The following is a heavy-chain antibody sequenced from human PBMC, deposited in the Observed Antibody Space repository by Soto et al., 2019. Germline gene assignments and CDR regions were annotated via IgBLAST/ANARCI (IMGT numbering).Heavy chain of an antibody. CDR2: INSDGSST. V-gene: IGHV3-74*01. J-gene: IGHJ6*02. CDR3: AGDFYNGMDV. D-gene: IGHD2-21*01. Sequence: EVQLVESGGGLVQPGGSLRLSCAASGFTFSSYWMHWVRQAPGKGLVWVSRINSDGSSTSYADSVKSRLTISRDNPRNKLYRQMSGLRAEVKAVYCCAGDFYNGMDVWGQGTPVTVSS. CDR1: GFTFSSYW.